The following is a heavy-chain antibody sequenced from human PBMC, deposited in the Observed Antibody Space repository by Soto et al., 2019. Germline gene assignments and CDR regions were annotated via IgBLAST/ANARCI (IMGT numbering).Heavy chain of an antibody. V-gene: IGHV2-5*02. Sequence: QITLKESGPTLVKPTQTLTLTCTFSGFSLSNSVGCVRWNRQPPGKALEWLALIYWDDDKRYSPSLNSRLTITKDTSKNQVGLTMTNMDPVDTATYYGPHSVIFGVVMHFDYWGQGTLVTVSS. CDR3: PHSVIFGVVMHFDY. CDR1: GFSLSNSVGC. D-gene: IGHD3-3*01. CDR2: IYWDDDK. J-gene: IGHJ4*02.